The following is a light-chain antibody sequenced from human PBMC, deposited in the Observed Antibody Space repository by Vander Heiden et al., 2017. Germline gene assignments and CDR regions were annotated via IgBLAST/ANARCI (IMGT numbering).Light chain of an antibody. CDR3: MQTVQTPKT. V-gene: IGKV2-28*01. Sequence: DIVMTQSPLSLTVTPGEPASISCRSSQSLLHSDEYNYLAWYLQKPGQSPQLLIYLGSNRASGVPDRFNGSGSGTDFTLKISRVATDDVGVYYCMQTVQTPKTFGQGTRLEIK. CDR2: LGS. J-gene: IGKJ5*01. CDR1: QSLLHSDEYNY.